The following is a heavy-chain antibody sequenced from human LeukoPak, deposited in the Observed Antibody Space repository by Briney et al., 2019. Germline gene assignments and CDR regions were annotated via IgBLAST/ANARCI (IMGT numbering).Heavy chain of an antibody. CDR3: SKDQGTGTYYNLSDY. CDR1: RFTFSRYW. Sequence: GESLRLSCAASRFTFSRYWMHWVRHAPGRGREWVSAIGSSGVPTYYVDSVKRQCTISRDNSKNTLFVQMNSRRAEDTAVYYCSKDQGTGTYYNLSDYWGQGTLVTVSS. D-gene: IGHD3-10*01. V-gene: IGHV3-23*01. J-gene: IGHJ4*02. CDR2: IGSSGVPT.